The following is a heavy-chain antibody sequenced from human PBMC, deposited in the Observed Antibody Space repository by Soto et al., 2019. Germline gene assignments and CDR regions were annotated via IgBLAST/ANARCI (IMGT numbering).Heavy chain of an antibody. Sequence: SVRVSCKASGGTFSSYAISWVRQAPGQGLEWMGGIIPIFGTANYAQKFQGRVTITADKSTSTAYMELSSLRSEDTAVYYCARDRNDFWSGYYPYYFDYWGQGTLVTVSS. V-gene: IGHV1-69*06. CDR3: ARDRNDFWSGYYPYYFDY. CDR2: IIPIFGTA. D-gene: IGHD3-3*01. CDR1: GGTFSSYA. J-gene: IGHJ4*02.